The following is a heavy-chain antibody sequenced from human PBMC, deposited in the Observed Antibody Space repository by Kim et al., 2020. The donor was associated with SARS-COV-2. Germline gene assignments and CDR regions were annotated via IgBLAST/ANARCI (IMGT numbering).Heavy chain of an antibody. CDR2: IGTGGDT. D-gene: IGHD2-15*01. CDR1: GFFSNYD. V-gene: IGHV3-13*04. J-gene: IGHJ2*01. Sequence: GGSLRLSCTASGFFSNYDMHWVRQVPGRGLEWVSAIGTGGDTYYADSVKGRFTISRANAENSLYLQMNSLTAGDTAIYYCAREWSRDAAPWYWYLDLWGRGTQVTVSS. CDR3: AREWSRDAAPWYWYLDL.